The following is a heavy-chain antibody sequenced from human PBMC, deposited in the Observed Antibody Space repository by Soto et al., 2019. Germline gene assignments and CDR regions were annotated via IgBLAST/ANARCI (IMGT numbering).Heavy chain of an antibody. Sequence: SETLSLTCTVSGGSISSGGYYWSWIRQHPGKGLEWIGYIYYSGSTYYNPSLKSRVTISVDTSKNQFSLKLSSVTAADTAVYYCASGKIEVVPAALYGMDVWGQGTTVTVSS. V-gene: IGHV4-31*03. CDR2: IYYSGST. CDR1: GGSISSGGYY. CDR3: ASGKIEVVPAALYGMDV. J-gene: IGHJ6*02. D-gene: IGHD2-2*01.